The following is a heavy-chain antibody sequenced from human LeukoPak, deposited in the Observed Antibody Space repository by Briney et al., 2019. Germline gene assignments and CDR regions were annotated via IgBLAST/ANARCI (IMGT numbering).Heavy chain of an antibody. Sequence: GGSLRLSCAASGFTFSTSWMSWVRQAPGKGLEWVANIKKDGREIYYADPVKGRFTISRDNAKNSLYLQMNSLRDEDTAVYYCASEGGSVAPNYFNYWGQGTLVTVSS. CDR3: ASEGGSVAPNYFNY. V-gene: IGHV3-7*01. CDR2: IKKDGREI. D-gene: IGHD3-16*01. CDR1: GFTFSTSW. J-gene: IGHJ4*02.